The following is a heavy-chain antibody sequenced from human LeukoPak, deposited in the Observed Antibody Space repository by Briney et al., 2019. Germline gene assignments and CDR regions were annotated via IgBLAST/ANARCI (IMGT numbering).Heavy chain of an antibody. J-gene: IGHJ4*02. CDR2: INPKSGGT. Sequence: VKVSCKASGYTFTGYYIHWVRQAPGQGLEWMGWINPKSGGTNYAQKFQGRVSLTRDTSISTAYMELSRLRSDDTAVYYCARVGLYGSGSYLSYWGQGSLVTVSS. V-gene: IGHV1-2*02. CDR1: GYTFTGYY. D-gene: IGHD3-10*01. CDR3: ARVGLYGSGSYLSY.